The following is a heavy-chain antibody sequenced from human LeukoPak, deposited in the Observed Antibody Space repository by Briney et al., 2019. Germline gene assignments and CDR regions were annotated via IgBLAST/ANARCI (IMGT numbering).Heavy chain of an antibody. V-gene: IGHV4-59*01. J-gene: IGHJ5*02. CDR1: SGSMRVYY. D-gene: IGHD5-24*01. CDR2: IYDSGTT. Sequence: PSETLSLTCTLSSGSMRVYYCSCLRQSPGKGLECLVYIYDSGTTNYNRSLQSRGSISLDQSKTQFSIKLSSVTAADTAVHYCARVRLHRDVFDPWGQGTLVTVSS. CDR3: ARVRLHRDVFDP.